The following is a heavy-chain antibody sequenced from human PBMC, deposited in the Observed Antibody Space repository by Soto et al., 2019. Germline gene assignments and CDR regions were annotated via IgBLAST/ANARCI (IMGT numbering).Heavy chain of an antibody. D-gene: IGHD6-19*01. V-gene: IGHV3-23*01. CDR1: GVTFSSYA. CDR3: AKDPVGNVDSSGWPPPPGFDY. J-gene: IGHJ4*02. Sequence: GGSLRLSCAASGVTFSSYAMSWVRQAPGKGLEWVSAISGSGGSTYYADSVKGRFTISRDNSKNTLYLQMNSLRAEDTAVYYCAKDPVGNVDSSGWPPPPGFDYWGKGTLVTVSS. CDR2: ISGSGGST.